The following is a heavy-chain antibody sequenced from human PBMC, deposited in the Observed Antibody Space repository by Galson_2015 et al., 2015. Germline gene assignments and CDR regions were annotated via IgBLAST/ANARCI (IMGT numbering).Heavy chain of an antibody. J-gene: IGHJ4*02. CDR3: ARNSGSNYYFDH. CDR1: GDSISNLY. V-gene: IGHV4-59*11. D-gene: IGHD1-26*01. CDR2: MYNSGRT. Sequence: ETLSLTCTVSGDSISNLYWSWLRQPPGKGLEWIGYMYNSGRTNYNPSLKSRVTISVDTSKNQFSLKLTSVTTADTAVYYCARNSGSNYYFDHWGQGTLVTVSS.